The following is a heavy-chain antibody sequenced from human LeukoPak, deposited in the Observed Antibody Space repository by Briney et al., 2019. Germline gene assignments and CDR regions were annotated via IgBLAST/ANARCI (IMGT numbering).Heavy chain of an antibody. Sequence: GSLRLSCAASGFTFSTYSMNWVRQAPGKGLEWVSFISGSSSTIYYADSVKGRFTISRDNAKNSLFLQMNSLRAEDTAVYYCARVGQQLPHYWGQGTLVTVSS. V-gene: IGHV3-48*01. CDR3: ARVGQQLPHY. D-gene: IGHD6-13*01. CDR1: GFTFSTYS. J-gene: IGHJ4*02. CDR2: ISGSSSTI.